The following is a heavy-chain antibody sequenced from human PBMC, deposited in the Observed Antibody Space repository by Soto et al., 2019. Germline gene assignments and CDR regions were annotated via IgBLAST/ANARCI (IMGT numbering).Heavy chain of an antibody. V-gene: IGHV4-59*11. Sequence: QVQLHESGPGLVKPSETLSLTCTVSGDSISSHYWSWIRQPPGEGLEWIGHIYHSGGTRYNPSRRSRVTISVDTSKNQFSLKLRSVTAADTAVYYCAKNVAVAGFCLDPWGQGVLVTVSS. CDR2: IYHSGGT. CDR3: AKNVAVAGFCLDP. CDR1: GDSISSHY. J-gene: IGHJ5*02. D-gene: IGHD6-19*01.